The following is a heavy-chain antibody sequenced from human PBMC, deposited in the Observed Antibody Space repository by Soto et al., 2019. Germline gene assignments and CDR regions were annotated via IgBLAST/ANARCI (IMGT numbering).Heavy chain of an antibody. CDR2: INPNSGGT. J-gene: IGHJ6*02. CDR1: GYTFTGYY. V-gene: IGHV1-2*02. CDR3: ARDKSGYYYGMDV. Sequence: ASVKVSFKASGYTFTGYYMHWVRQAPGQGLEWMGWINPNSGGTNYAQKFQGSVTMTRDTSISTAYMELSRLRSDDTAVYYCARDKSGYYYGMDVWGQGTKVTV. D-gene: IGHD6-25*01.